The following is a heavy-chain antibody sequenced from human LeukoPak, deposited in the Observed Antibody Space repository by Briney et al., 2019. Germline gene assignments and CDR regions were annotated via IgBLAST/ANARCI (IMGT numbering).Heavy chain of an antibody. D-gene: IGHD3-3*01. V-gene: IGHV3-30-3*01. CDR1: GFTFSSYA. Sequence: PGGSLRLSCAASGFTFSSYAMHWVRQAPGKGLEWVAVISYDGSNKYYADSVKGRFTISGDNSKNTLYLQMNSLRAEDTAVYYCARELGGFPPDYWGQGTLVTVSS. CDR2: ISYDGSNK. CDR3: ARELGGFPPDY. J-gene: IGHJ4*02.